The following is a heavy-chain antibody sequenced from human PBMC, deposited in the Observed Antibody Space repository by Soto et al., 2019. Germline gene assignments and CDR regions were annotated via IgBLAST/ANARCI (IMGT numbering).Heavy chain of an antibody. CDR2: ISSSSSYI. Sequence: EVQLVESGGGLVKPGGSLRLSCAASGFTFSSYSMNWVRQAPGKGLEWVSSISSSSSYIYYADSVKGRFTISRDNAKNPLYLQMNGLGAEDTAVYYCASGLNYPSPHWGQGTLVTVSS. CDR1: GFTFSSYS. J-gene: IGHJ1*01. V-gene: IGHV3-21*01. CDR3: ASGLNYPSPH. D-gene: IGHD3-10*01.